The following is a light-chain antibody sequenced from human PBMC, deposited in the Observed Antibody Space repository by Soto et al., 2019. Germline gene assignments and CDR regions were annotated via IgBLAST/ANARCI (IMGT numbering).Light chain of an antibody. V-gene: IGKV3-20*01. CDR2: GAS. J-gene: IGKJ2*01. CDR3: QQYNNSPEYT. CDR1: QSVTSRY. Sequence: EIVLTQSPGTLSLSPGERATLSCKASQSVTSRYLAWYQQKPGQAPRLLIYGASSRATGIPDRFSGSGSGTDFTLTISRLEPEDFAVYGCQQYNNSPEYTFGQGTKLEIK.